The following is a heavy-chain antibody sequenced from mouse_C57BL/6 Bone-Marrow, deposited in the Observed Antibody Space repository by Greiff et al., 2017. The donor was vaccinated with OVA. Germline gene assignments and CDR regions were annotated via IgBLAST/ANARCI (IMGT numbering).Heavy chain of an antibody. CDR1: GYSFTSYY. J-gene: IGHJ2*01. CDR3: ARMGQRYYFDY. D-gene: IGHD3-3*01. Sequence: QVQLKQSGPELVKPGASVKISCKASGYSFTSYYIHWVKQRPGQGLEWIGWIYPGSGNTKYNEKFKGKATLTADTSSSTAYMQLSSLTSEDSAVYYCARMGQRYYFDYWGQGTTLTVSS. CDR2: IYPGSGNT. V-gene: IGHV1-66*01.